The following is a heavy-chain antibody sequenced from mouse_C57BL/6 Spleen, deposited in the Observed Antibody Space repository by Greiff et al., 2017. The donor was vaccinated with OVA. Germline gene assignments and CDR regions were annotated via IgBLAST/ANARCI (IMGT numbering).Heavy chain of an antibody. V-gene: IGHV1-55*01. CDR2: IYPGSGST. Sequence: QVQLQQSGAELVKPGASVKMSCKASGYTFTSYWITWVKQRPGQGLEWIGDIYPGSGSTNYNEKFKSKATLTVDTSSSTAYMQLSSLTSEDSAVYYCAARNNYYGSDYYAMDYWGQGTSVTVSS. J-gene: IGHJ4*01. D-gene: IGHD1-1*01. CDR1: GYTFTSYW. CDR3: AARNNYYGSDYYAMDY.